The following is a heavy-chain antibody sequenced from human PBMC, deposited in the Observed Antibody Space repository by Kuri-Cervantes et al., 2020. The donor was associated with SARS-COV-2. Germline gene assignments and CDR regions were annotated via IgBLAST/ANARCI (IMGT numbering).Heavy chain of an antibody. CDR3: ASRRGYSYGIAVGDAFDI. J-gene: IGHJ3*02. CDR1: GYTFTGYY. Sequence: ASVKVSCKASGYTFTGYYMHWVRQAPGQGLEWMGWINPNSGGTNYAQKFQGRVTMTRDTSISTAYMELSSLRSDDTAVYYCASRRGYSYGIAVGDAFDIWGQGTMVTVSS. V-gene: IGHV1-2*02. D-gene: IGHD5-18*01. CDR2: INPNSGGT.